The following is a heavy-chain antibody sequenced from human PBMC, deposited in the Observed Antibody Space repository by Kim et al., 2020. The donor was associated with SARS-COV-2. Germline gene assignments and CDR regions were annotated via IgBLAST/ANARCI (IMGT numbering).Heavy chain of an antibody. Sequence: GGSLRLSCAASGFTFSSYEMNWVRQAPGKGLEWVSYISSSGSTIYYADSVKGRFTISRDNAKNSLYLQMNSLRAEDTAVYYCARDERQYYYGSGRWYYGKGWIDYWGQGTLVTVSS. V-gene: IGHV3-48*03. J-gene: IGHJ4*02. CDR2: ISSSGSTI. D-gene: IGHD3-10*01. CDR1: GFTFSSYE. CDR3: ARDERQYYYGSGRWYYGKGWIDY.